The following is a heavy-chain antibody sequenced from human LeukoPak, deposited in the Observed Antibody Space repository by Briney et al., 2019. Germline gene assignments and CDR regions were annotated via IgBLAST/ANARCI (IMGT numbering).Heavy chain of an antibody. CDR1: GFTFSSYA. V-gene: IGHV3-23*01. J-gene: IGHJ4*02. Sequence: PGGSLRLSCAASGFTFSSYAMSWVRQAPGKGLEWVSAISGSGGSTYYADSVKGRFTISRDNSKNTLYLQMNSPRAEDTAVYYCAKDSRPLTMVRGVIITTGWGQGTLVTVSS. CDR2: ISGSGGST. CDR3: AKDSRPLTMVRGVIITTG. D-gene: IGHD3-10*01.